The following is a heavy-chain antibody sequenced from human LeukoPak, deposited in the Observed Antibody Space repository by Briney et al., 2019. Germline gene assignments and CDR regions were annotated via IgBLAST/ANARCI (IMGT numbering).Heavy chain of an antibody. CDR2: FLYPGRT. J-gene: IGHJ4*02. V-gene: IGHV4-39*07. Sequence: SETLSPTCTVSGDSIGGTGKTWGWIRQPPGKELEWIGNFLYPGRTAYNPSLQTRVTISIDTSKNQLSLTLRSVTAADTAVYYCARVYTAAGLDYWGQGTLVTVSS. D-gene: IGHD6-13*01. CDR3: ARVYTAAGLDY. CDR1: GDSIGGTGKT.